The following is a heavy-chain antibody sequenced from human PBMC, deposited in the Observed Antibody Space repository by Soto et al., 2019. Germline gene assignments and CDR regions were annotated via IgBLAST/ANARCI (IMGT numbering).Heavy chain of an antibody. Sequence: QVQLQESGPGLVKPSGPLSLTCAVSGGSISSSNWWSWVRQPPGKGLEWIGEIYHSGSTNYNPAIKNRVTMSVDKAKIQFSLTLSSVTAEDTAVYYGEREVYSYGPARLDAFDIWGQGTMVTVSS. CDR2: IYHSGST. D-gene: IGHD5-18*01. CDR1: GGSISSSNW. J-gene: IGHJ3*02. V-gene: IGHV4-4*02. CDR3: EREVYSYGPARLDAFDI.